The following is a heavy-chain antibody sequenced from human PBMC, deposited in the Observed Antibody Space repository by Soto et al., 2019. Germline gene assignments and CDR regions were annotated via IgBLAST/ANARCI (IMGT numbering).Heavy chain of an antibody. D-gene: IGHD3-9*01. CDR3: ATYRVSYDILTGALINWFDP. J-gene: IGHJ5*02. CDR2: IDPSDSYT. Sequence: GESLKISCKGSGYSFTSYWISWVRQMPGKGLEWMGRIDPSDSYTNYSPSFQGHVTISADKSISTAYLQWSSLKASDTAMYYCATYRVSYDILTGALINWFDPWGQGTLVTVSS. CDR1: GYSFTSYW. V-gene: IGHV5-10-1*01.